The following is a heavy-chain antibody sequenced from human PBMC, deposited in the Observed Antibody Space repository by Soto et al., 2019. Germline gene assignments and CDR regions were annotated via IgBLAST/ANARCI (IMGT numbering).Heavy chain of an antibody. CDR1: GGTFSSYA. CDR3: ARDASGAVAGLLYYYYYGMDV. CDR2: IIPIFGTA. J-gene: IGHJ6*02. D-gene: IGHD6-19*01. Sequence: GASVKVSCKASGGTFSSYAISWVRQAPGQGLEWMGGIIPIFGTANYAQKLQGRVTMTTDTSTSTAYMELRSLRSDDTAVYYCARDASGAVAGLLYYYYYGMDVWGQGTTVTVSS. V-gene: IGHV1-69*05.